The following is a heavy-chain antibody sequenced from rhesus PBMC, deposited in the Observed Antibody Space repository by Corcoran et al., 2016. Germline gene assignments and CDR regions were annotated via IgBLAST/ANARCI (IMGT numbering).Heavy chain of an antibody. CDR2: IYGSGGGT. J-gene: IGHJ4*01. CDR3: ARDLAQYSSSSDYFDY. D-gene: IGHD6-43*01. Sequence: QVQLQESGPGLVKPSETLSLPCAVSGGSISDDYYCSWIRQPPGKGLDWIGYIYGSGGGTNYNPSLKKRVTISIDTSKNQFSLKLSSVTAADTAVYYCARDLAQYSSSSDYFDYWGQGVLVTVSS. V-gene: IGHV4-106*01. CDR1: GGSISDDYY.